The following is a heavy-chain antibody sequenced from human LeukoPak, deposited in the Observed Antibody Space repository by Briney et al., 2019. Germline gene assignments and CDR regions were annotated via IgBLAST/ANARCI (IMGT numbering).Heavy chain of an antibody. J-gene: IGHJ4*02. CDR3: ARTVSGSYWMDY. CDR2: INPSGGST. D-gene: IGHD1-26*01. Sequence: ASVKVPCKASGYTFTSYYMHWVRQAPGQGLEWMGIINPSGGSTSYAQKFQGRVTMTRDMSTSTVYMELSSLRSEDTAVYYCARTVSGSYWMDYWGQGTLVTVSS. CDR1: GYTFTSYY. V-gene: IGHV1-46*01.